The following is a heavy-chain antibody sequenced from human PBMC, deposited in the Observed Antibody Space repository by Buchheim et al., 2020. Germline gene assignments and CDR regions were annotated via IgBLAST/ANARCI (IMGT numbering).Heavy chain of an antibody. CDR1: GFTFSSYG. V-gene: IGHV3-30*18. CDR2: ISYDGSNK. D-gene: IGHD3-22*01. Sequence: QVQLVESGGGVVQPGRSLRLSCAASGFTFSSYGMHWVRQAPGKGLEWVAVISYDGSNKYYADSVKGRFTISRDNSKNTLYLQMNSLRAEDTAVYYCANLYYYDSSGYRPYFDYWGQGTL. J-gene: IGHJ4*02. CDR3: ANLYYYDSSGYRPYFDY.